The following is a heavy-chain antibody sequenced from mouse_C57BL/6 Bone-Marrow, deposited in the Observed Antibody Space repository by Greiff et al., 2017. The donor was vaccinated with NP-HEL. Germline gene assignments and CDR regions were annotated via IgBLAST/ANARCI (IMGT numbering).Heavy chain of an antibody. D-gene: IGHD4-1*01. CDR3: ARGTGTYEDYFDY. CDR1: GFTFTDYY. Sequence: DVMLVESGGGLVQPGGSLSLSCAASGFTFTDYYMSWVRQPPGKALEWLGFIRNKANGYTTEYSASVKGRFTISRDNSQSILYLQMNALRAEDSATYYCARGTGTYEDYFDYWGQGTTLTVSS. CDR2: IRNKANGYTT. V-gene: IGHV7-3*01. J-gene: IGHJ2*01.